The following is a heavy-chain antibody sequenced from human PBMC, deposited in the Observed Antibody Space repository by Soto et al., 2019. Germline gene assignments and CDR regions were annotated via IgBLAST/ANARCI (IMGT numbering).Heavy chain of an antibody. CDR3: ARVFYDILTGPHFDY. Sequence: SETLSLTCTVSGGSISSYYWSWIRQPPGKGLEWIGYIYYSGSTNYNPSLKSRVTISVDTSKNQFSLKLSSVTAADTAVYYCARVFYDILTGPHFDYWGQGTLVTVSS. CDR2: IYYSGST. J-gene: IGHJ4*02. D-gene: IGHD3-9*01. CDR1: GGSISSYY. V-gene: IGHV4-59*01.